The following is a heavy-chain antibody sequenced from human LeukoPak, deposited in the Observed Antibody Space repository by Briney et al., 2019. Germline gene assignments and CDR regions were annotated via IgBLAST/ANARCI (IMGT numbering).Heavy chain of an antibody. D-gene: IGHD3-10*01. CDR3: ARGLRGSGSWDY. CDR1: GFTFSSYA. J-gene: IGHJ4*02. V-gene: IGHV3-23*01. CDR2: LSGSGGST. Sequence: GGSLRLSCAASGFTFSSYAMSWVRQAPGKGLEWVSVLSGSGGSTYYADSVKGRFTISRDSSKNTLYLQMHSLRADDTAVYYCARGLRGSGSWDYWGQGTLVTVSS.